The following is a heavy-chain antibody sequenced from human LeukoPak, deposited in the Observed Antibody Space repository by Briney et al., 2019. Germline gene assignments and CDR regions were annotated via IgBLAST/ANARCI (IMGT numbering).Heavy chain of an antibody. V-gene: IGHV3-33*01. CDR1: GFTFSSYG. Sequence: GGSLRLSCAASGFTFSSYGMHWVRQAPGKGLEWVAAIWYDGSNKYYADSVKGRFTISRDNSKNTLYLQMNSLRAEDTAVYYCARDPGGYFDYWGQGTLVTVSS. CDR3: ARDPGGYFDY. J-gene: IGHJ4*02. D-gene: IGHD2-8*02. CDR2: IWYDGSNK.